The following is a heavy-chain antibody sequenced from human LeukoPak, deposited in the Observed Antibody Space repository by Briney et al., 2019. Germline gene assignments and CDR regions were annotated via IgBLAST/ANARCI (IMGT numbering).Heavy chain of an antibody. CDR3: ARGMVRGGLFDY. V-gene: IGHV4-59*12. CDR1: GGSISNYY. CDR2: ISYSGST. J-gene: IGHJ4*02. Sequence: SETLSLTCTVSGGSISNYYWSWIRQPPGKGLEWIGYISYSGSTNYNLSLRSRVTISVDRSKNQFSLKLSSVTAADTAVYYCARGMVRGGLFDYWGQGTLVTVSS. D-gene: IGHD3-10*01.